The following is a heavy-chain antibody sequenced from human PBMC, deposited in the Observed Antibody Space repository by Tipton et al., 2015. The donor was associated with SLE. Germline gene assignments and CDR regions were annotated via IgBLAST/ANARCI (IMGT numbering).Heavy chain of an antibody. CDR1: GFTFSSYE. V-gene: IGHV3-48*03. D-gene: IGHD5-24*01. J-gene: IGHJ5*02. CDR3: ARARRGDYNS. CDR2: ISSSGSTI. Sequence: GSLRLSCAASGFTFSSYEMNWVRQAPGKGLEWVSYISSSGSTIYYADSVKGRFTISRDNAKNSLYLQMNSLRAEDTAVYYCARARRGDYNSWGQGTLVTVSS.